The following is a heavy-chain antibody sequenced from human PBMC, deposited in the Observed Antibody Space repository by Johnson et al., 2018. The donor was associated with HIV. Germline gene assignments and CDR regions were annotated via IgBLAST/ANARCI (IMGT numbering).Heavy chain of an antibody. CDR1: GFTFSSYA. CDR3: AKGRSGTTASIDAFDI. J-gene: IGHJ3*02. CDR2: ISYDGSNK. Sequence: QVQLVESGGGVVQPGRSLRLSCAASGFTFSSYAMHWVRQAPGKGLEWVAVISYDGSNKYYADSVKGRFTISRDNSKNTLYLQMNSLRAEDTAVYYWAKGRSGTTASIDAFDIWGQGTMVTVS. V-gene: IGHV3-30-3*01. D-gene: IGHD1-7*01.